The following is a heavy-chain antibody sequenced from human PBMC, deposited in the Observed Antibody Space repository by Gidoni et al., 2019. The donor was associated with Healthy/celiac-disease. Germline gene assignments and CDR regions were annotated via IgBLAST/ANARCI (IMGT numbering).Heavy chain of an antibody. CDR3: ARDRPSYSSGWGGFDY. Sequence: QEQLQESGPGLVKPSATLSHPCTVSGGSQRSYYWIWIRQPAGKGLDWIGRIYTRGSPNYNPSLKSRVTMSVDTSKNQFSLKLSSVTAADTAVYYCARDRPSYSSGWGGFDYWGQGTLVTVSS. D-gene: IGHD6-19*01. CDR1: GGSQRSYY. V-gene: IGHV4-4*07. CDR2: IYTRGSP. J-gene: IGHJ4*02.